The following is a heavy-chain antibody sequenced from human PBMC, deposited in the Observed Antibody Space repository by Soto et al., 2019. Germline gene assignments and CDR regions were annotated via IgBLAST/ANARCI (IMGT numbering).Heavy chain of an antibody. CDR1: GGSISSGDYY. V-gene: IGHV4-30-4*01. Sequence: SETLSLTCTVSGGSISSGDYYWSWIRQPPGKGLEWIGYIYYSGSTYYNPSLKSRVTISVDTSKNQFSLKLSSVTAADTAVYYCARGPLYYDSSGYWGPWGQGTLVTVSS. CDR2: IYYSGST. CDR3: ARGPLYYDSSGYWGP. J-gene: IGHJ5*02. D-gene: IGHD3-22*01.